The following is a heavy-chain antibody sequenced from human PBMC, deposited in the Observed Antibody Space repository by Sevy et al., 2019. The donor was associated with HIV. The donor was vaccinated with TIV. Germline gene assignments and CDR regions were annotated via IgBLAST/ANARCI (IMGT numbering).Heavy chain of an antibody. CDR2: INSDGSST. CDR1: GFTFSSYW. CDR3: AREYSGTYYYFDY. Sequence: GGSLRLSCAASGFTFSSYWMHWVRQAPGKGLVWVSRINSDGSSTNYADSVKGRFTISRDNAKNTLYLQMNSLRAEDPAVYYCAREYSGTYYYFDYWGQGTLVTVSS. V-gene: IGHV3-74*01. J-gene: IGHJ4*02. D-gene: IGHD1-26*01.